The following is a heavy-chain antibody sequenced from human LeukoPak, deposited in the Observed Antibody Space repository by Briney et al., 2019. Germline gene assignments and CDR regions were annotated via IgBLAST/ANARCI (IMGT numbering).Heavy chain of an antibody. CDR1: GGSISSYY. D-gene: IGHD3-22*01. Sequence: SETLSLTCTVSGGSISSYYWSWIRQPPGKGLEWIGYIYYSGSTNYNPSLKSRVTISVDTSKNQFSLKLSSVTAADTAVYYCARLDYYYDSSGYYYNGYGMDVWGQGTTVTVSS. CDR2: IYYSGST. J-gene: IGHJ6*02. V-gene: IGHV4-59*01. CDR3: ARLDYYYDSSGYYYNGYGMDV.